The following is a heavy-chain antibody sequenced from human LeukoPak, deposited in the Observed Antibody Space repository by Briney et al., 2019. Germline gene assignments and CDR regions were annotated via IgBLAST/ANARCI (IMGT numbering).Heavy chain of an antibody. CDR3: ARGRFLDAFDI. CDR2: IYYSGST. D-gene: IGHD3-3*01. J-gene: IGHJ3*02. V-gene: IGHV4-59*01. CDR1: GGSIRRYY. Sequence: SETLSLTCTVSGGSIRRYYWSWIRQPPGKGREWIGYIYYSGSTKYIPCLKSRVTISEDTSKNQFSLKLSSVTAADTAVYYCARGRFLDAFDIWGQGTMVTVSS.